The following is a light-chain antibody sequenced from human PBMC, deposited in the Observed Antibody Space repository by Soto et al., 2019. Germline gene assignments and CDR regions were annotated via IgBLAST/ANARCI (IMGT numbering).Light chain of an antibody. CDR1: SSDVGGYTY. Sequence: QSVLTQPLSVSGSPGQSVTISCTGTSSDVGGYTYVSWYQHHPGKAPKLIIYDVSKRPSGVPDRFSGSKSGNTASLTISGLQVEDEADYYCCSYAGTNTYGFGTGTKVTVL. CDR3: CSYAGTNTYG. CDR2: DVS. J-gene: IGLJ1*01. V-gene: IGLV2-11*01.